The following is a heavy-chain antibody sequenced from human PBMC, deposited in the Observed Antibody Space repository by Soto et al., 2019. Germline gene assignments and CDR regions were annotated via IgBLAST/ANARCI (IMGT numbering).Heavy chain of an antibody. Sequence: PGGSLRLSCAASGFTFRSYGMHWVRQAPGKGLEWVAIISYGGTNEYYADSVKGRFTISRDNSKNTLYLQMNSLRAEDTAVYYCAKEKHNGDYWYFDLWGRGTLVTVSS. CDR1: GFTFRSYG. D-gene: IGHD4-17*01. J-gene: IGHJ2*01. CDR3: AKEKHNGDYWYFDL. V-gene: IGHV3-30*18. CDR2: ISYGGTNE.